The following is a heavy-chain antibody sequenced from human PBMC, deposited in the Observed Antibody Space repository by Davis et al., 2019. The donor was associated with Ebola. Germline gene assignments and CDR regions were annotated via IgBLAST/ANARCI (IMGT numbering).Heavy chain of an antibody. D-gene: IGHD2-2*01. V-gene: IGHV3-74*01. CDR3: ACMSPAVRA. Sequence: PGGSLRLSCAASGFTFSSYWMYWVRHAPGKGLVWVSRINSDGRTTSYADSVKGRFTISRDNAKNTLYLQMNSLRAEDTALYYCACMSPAVRAWGQGALVTVSS. J-gene: IGHJ5*02. CDR1: GFTFSSYW. CDR2: INSDGRTT.